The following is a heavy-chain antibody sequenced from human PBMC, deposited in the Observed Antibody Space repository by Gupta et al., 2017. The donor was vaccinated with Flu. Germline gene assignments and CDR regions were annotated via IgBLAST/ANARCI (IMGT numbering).Heavy chain of an antibody. J-gene: IGHJ6*03. CDR3: AKGTFEYYYFMDV. CDR2: ISDSGGDT. V-gene: IGHV3-23*01. Sequence: RQAPGKGLEWVSSISDSGGDTYYADSVKGRFTISRDNSKNTLYLQMNRLRAEDAAVYYCAKGTFEYYYFMDVWGKGTTVTVSS. D-gene: IGHD3-10*01.